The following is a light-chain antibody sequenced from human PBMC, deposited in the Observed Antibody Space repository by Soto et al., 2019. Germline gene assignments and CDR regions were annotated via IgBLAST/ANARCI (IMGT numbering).Light chain of an antibody. CDR1: QGISSY. J-gene: IGKJ3*01. V-gene: IGKV1-27*01. CDR3: QRNYNAPPFT. Sequence: DIQLTQSPSSLSASVGDRVTITCRVSQGISSYLNWYRQKPGKVPKLLIYTTSNLQSGVPSRFSGSGSGTKFTPTNSSPAPEDVATYYGQRNYNAPPFTFGPGTKVDIK. CDR2: TTS.